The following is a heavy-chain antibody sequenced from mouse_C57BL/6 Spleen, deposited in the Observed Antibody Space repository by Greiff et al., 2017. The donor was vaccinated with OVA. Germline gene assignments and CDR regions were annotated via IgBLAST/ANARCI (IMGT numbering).Heavy chain of an antibody. J-gene: IGHJ2*01. Sequence: VQLQQSGPELVKPGASVKISCKASGYTFTDYYMNWVKQSHGKSLEWIGDINPNNGGTSYNQKFKGKATLTVDKSSSTAYMELRSLTSEDSAVYYCARRDGYGYWGKGTTLTVSS. CDR2: INPNNGGT. V-gene: IGHV1-26*01. CDR3: ARRDGYGY. D-gene: IGHD2-2*01. CDR1: GYTFTDYY.